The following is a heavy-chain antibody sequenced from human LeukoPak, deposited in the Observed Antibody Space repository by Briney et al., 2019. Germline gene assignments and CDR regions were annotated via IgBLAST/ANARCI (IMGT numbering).Heavy chain of an antibody. V-gene: IGHV4-59*01. Sequence: SETLSLTCTVSGGSISSYYWSWIRQPPGKGLEWIGYIYYSGSTTYNPSLKSRVSMSVDTSKNQFSLRLNSVTAADTAVYYCASGYYGSGTSRAFDIWGQGTMVTVSS. CDR1: GGSISSYY. CDR3: ASGYYGSGTSRAFDI. D-gene: IGHD3-10*01. CDR2: IYYSGST. J-gene: IGHJ3*02.